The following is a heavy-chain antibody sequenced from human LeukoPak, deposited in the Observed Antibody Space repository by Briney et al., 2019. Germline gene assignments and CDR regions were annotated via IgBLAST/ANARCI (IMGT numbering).Heavy chain of an antibody. CDR2: IKSKTDGGTT. V-gene: IGHV3-15*01. CDR1: GFTFSNAW. D-gene: IGHD1-26*01. J-gene: IGHJ3*02. CDR3: TTNSGSYEGDVDAFDI. Sequence: GGSLRLSCAASGFTFSNAWMSWVRQAPGKGLEWVGRIKSKTDGGTTDYAAPVKGRFTISRDDSKNTLYLQMNSLKTEDTAVYYCTTNSGSYEGDVDAFDIWGQGTMVTVSS.